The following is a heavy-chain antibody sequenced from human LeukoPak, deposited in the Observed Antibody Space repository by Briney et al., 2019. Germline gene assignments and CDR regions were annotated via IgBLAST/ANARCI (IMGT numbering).Heavy chain of an antibody. CDR2: MSGTGGNT. D-gene: IGHD5-12*01. V-gene: IGHV3-23*01. CDR1: GFTFSSYA. CDR3: AKGHTGYDFPHFDY. Sequence: PGGSLRLSCAASGFTFSSYAMSWVRQAPGKGLEWVSFMSGTGGNTYYADPVKGRFTISRDNSKNTLYLHMNSLRAEDTALYFCAKGHTGYDFPHFDYWGQGTLVTVSS. J-gene: IGHJ4*02.